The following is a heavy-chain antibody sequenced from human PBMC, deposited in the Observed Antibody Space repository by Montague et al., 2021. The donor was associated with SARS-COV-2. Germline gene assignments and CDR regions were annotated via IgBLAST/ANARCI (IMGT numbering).Heavy chain of an antibody. J-gene: IGHJ4*02. CDR3: ARQRKATVATDLLFDY. CDR2: IYYSGST. CDR1: GGSISSYY. Sequence: SETLSLTCTVSGGSISSYYWSWIRQPPGKGLEWIGYIYYSGSTNYNPSLKSRVTISVDTSKNQFSLKLSSVTAADTAVYYCARQRKATVATDLLFDYWGRGTLVTVSS. V-gene: IGHV4-59*08. D-gene: IGHD4-23*01.